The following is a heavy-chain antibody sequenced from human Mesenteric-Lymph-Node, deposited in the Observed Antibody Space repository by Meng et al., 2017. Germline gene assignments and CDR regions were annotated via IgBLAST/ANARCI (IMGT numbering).Heavy chain of an antibody. CDR1: GGSFSGYY. J-gene: IGHJ4*02. V-gene: IGHV4-34*01. CDR3: ARADYYDSSGYYYPGAPYYFDY. D-gene: IGHD3-22*01. CDR2: IYYSGST. Sequence: GSLRLSCAVFGGSFSGYYWSWIRQPPGKGLEWIGSIYYSGSTYYNPSLKSRVTISVDTSKNQFSLKLSSVTAADTAVYYCARADYYDSSGYYYPGAPYYFDYWGQGTLVTVSS.